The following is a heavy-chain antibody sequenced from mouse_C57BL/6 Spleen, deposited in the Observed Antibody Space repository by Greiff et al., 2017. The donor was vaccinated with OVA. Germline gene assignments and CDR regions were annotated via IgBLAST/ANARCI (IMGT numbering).Heavy chain of an antibody. CDR1: GYAFTNYL. CDR3: ARSYDYDWYFDV. V-gene: IGHV1-54*01. Sequence: QVQLQQSGAELVRPGTSVKVSCKASGYAFTNYLIEWVKQRPGPGLEWIGVINPGSGGTNYNEKFKGKATLTADKSSSPAYMPLSSLTSEDSAVYFCARSYDYDWYFDVWGTGTTVTVSS. CDR2: INPGSGGT. D-gene: IGHD2-4*01. J-gene: IGHJ1*03.